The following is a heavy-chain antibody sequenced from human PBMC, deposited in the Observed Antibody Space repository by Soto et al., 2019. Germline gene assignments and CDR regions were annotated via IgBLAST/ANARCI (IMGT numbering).Heavy chain of an antibody. CDR3: ARDSPNYLDAFDI. D-gene: IGHD1-7*01. J-gene: IGHJ3*02. CDR1: GGSSSSVGYY. CDR2: IYYSGST. Sequence: SETLCLTCTVSGGSSSSVGYYWSWIRQHPGKGLEWIGYIYYSGSTYYNPSLKSRVTISVDTSKNQFSLKLSSVTAADTAVYYCARDSPNYLDAFDIWGQGTMVTVSS. V-gene: IGHV4-31*03.